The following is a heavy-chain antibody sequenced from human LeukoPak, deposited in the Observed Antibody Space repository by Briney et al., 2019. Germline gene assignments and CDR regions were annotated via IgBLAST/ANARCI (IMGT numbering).Heavy chain of an antibody. CDR1: GFTFSSYG. D-gene: IGHD2-15*01. CDR3: AKESTGYCSGGSCYTPYY. J-gene: IGHJ4*02. Sequence: GGTLRLSCAASGFTFSSYGMSWVRQAPGKGLEWVSAISGSGGSTYYADSVKGRFTISRDNSKNTLYLQMNSLRAEDTAVYYCAKESTGYCSGGSCYTPYYWGQGTLVNVSS. CDR2: ISGSGGST. V-gene: IGHV3-23*01.